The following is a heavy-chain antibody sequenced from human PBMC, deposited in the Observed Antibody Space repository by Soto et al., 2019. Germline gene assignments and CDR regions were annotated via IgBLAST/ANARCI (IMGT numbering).Heavy chain of an antibody. CDR1: GYTFTSYG. Sequence: ASVKVSCKASGYTFTSYGISWVRQAPGQGLEWMGWISAYNGNTNYAQKLQGRVTMTTDTSTSTAYMELRSLRSDDTAVYYCARGRALTTSSFLYYYSGMDVWGQGTLVTVSS. V-gene: IGHV1-18*04. J-gene: IGHJ6*02. D-gene: IGHD6-6*01. CDR2: ISAYNGNT. CDR3: ARGRALTTSSFLYYYSGMDV.